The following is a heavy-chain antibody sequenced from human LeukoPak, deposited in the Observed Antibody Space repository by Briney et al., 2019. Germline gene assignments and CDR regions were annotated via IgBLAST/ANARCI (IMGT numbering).Heavy chain of an antibody. CDR3: ARQRGSGCLDY. Sequence: GGSLRLSCAASRFTLSNYWMSWVRQAPGKGLEWVASIKQDGSETYYVDPVKGRFTISRDNAKNSLSLQMNSLRAEDTAVYYCARQRGSGCLDYWGQGTLVTVSS. CDR2: IKQDGSET. CDR1: RFTLSNYW. D-gene: IGHD6-19*01. V-gene: IGHV3-7*01. J-gene: IGHJ4*02.